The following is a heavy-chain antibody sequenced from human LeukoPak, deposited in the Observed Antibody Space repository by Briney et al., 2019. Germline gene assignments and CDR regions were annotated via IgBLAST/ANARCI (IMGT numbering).Heavy chain of an antibody. J-gene: IGHJ4*02. Sequence: GGSLRLSCAASGFTFSSYGMHWVRQAPGKGLEWVSAISGSGGSTYYADSVKGRFTISRDNSKNTLYLQMNSLRAEDTAVYYCAKSASLHSSGWYYFDYWGQGTLVTVSS. CDR3: AKSASLHSSGWYYFDY. CDR1: GFTFSSYG. CDR2: ISGSGGST. D-gene: IGHD6-19*01. V-gene: IGHV3-23*01.